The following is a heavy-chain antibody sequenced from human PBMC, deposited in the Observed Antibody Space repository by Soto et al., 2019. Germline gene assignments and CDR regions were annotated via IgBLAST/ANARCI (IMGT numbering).Heavy chain of an antibody. V-gene: IGHV3-30-3*01. CDR2: ISYDGSNK. D-gene: IGHD5-18*01. Sequence: VGSLRLSCAASGFTFSSYAMHWVRQAPGKGLKWVAVISYDGSNKYNADSVKGRFTISRDNSKKTLFLQMNSLRAEDTAVYYCARSGGYSFGYPLDYWGQGTPVTVSS. CDR1: GFTFSSYA. J-gene: IGHJ4*02. CDR3: ARSGGYSFGYPLDY.